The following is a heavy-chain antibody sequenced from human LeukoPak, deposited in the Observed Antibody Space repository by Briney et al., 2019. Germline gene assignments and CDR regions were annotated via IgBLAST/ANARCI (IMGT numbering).Heavy chain of an antibody. V-gene: IGHV3-23*01. CDR2: ITNSGGAT. CDR3: ARVNTYYNDY. J-gene: IGHJ4*02. CDR1: RFTFTHYA. D-gene: IGHD2-21*01. Sequence: GWSLRLSCAASRFTFTHYAMNWVRQAPPKGLEWVSAITNSGGATYYADSVKGRFTISRDNSKNTLYLQMNSLRAEDTAVYYCARVNTYYNDYWGQGTLVTVSS.